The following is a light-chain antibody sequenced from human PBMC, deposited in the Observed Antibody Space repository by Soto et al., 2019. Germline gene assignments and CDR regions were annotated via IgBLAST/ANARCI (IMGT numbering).Light chain of an antibody. CDR1: SSDVGGYNR. CDR2: EVS. J-gene: IGLJ1*01. V-gene: IGLV2-18*02. CDR3: SSYTTSSTEV. Sequence: QSVLTQPPSVSGSPGQSVTISCTGTSSDVGGYNRVSWYQQPPGTAPKLMIFEVSNRPSGVPDRFSGSKSGNTASLTISGLQAEDEAEYYCSSYTTSSTEVFGTGTKLTVL.